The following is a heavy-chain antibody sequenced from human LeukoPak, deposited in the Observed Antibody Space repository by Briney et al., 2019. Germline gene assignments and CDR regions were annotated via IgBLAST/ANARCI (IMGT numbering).Heavy chain of an antibody. CDR2: INPNSGGT. D-gene: IGHD3-22*01. V-gene: IGHV1-2*06. CDR3: ARVRHSTYYYDSSGYYPYWFEP. CDR1: GYTFTGYY. J-gene: IGHJ5*02. Sequence: ASVKVSCKASGYTFTGYYMHWVRQAPGQGLEWMGRINPNSGGTNYAQKFQGRVTMTRDTSISTAYMELSRLRSDDTAVYYCARVRHSTYYYDSSGYYPYWFEPWGQGTLVTVSS.